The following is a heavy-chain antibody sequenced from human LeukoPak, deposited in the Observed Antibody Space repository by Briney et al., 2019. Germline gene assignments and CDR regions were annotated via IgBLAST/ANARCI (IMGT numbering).Heavy chain of an antibody. J-gene: IGHJ4*02. CDR2: MNPNSGNT. CDR3: ATDTGYCSSTSCSGGGY. CDR1: GYTFTSYD. V-gene: IGHV1-8*01. Sequence: ASVKVSCKASGYTFTSYDINWVRQATGQGLEWMGWMNPNSGNTGYAQKFQGRVTMTRNTSISTAYMELSSLRSEDTAVYYCATDTGYCSSTSCSGGGYWGQGTLVTVSS. D-gene: IGHD2-2*01.